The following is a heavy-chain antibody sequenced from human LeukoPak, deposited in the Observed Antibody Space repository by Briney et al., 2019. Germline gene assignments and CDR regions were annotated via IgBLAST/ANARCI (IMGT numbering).Heavy chain of an antibody. CDR3: ARLASHCSDSSCQVMRWLDP. V-gene: IGHV5-51*01. D-gene: IGHD2-2*01. J-gene: IGHJ5*02. CDR1: GYSFSTYW. CDR2: IYPGDFDT. Sequence: GESLKISCKGSGYSFSTYWIGWVRQMPGKGLEWMGIIYPGDFDTRYSPSFQGQVTISVDKSINTAYLQWSSLKASDTAIYYCARLASHCSDSSCQVMRWLDPWGQGTLVTVSS.